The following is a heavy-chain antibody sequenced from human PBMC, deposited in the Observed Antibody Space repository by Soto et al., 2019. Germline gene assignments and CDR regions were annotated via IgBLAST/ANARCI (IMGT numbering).Heavy chain of an antibody. Sequence: GASVKVSCKASGYTFTSYGISWVRQAPGQGLEWMGWISAYNGNTNYAQELQGRVTMTTDTSTSTAYMELRSLRSDDTAVYYCARDRTYYYDSSGYYPDYWGQGTLVTVSS. CDR3: ARDRTYYYDSSGYYPDY. D-gene: IGHD3-22*01. V-gene: IGHV1-18*01. CDR1: GYTFTSYG. CDR2: ISAYNGNT. J-gene: IGHJ4*02.